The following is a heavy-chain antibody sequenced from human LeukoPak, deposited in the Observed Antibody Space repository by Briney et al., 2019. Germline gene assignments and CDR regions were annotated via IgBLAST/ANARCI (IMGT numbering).Heavy chain of an antibody. CDR1: GFTFTSYA. D-gene: IGHD2-2*02. Sequence: GGSLRLSCAASGFTFTSYAMSWVRQAPGKGLEWVSAISGSGGSTYYADSVKGRFTISRDNAKNSLYLQMNSLRAEDTAVYYCARGPDRYPKGKFDYWGQGTLVTVSS. V-gene: IGHV3-23*01. CDR2: ISGSGGST. CDR3: ARGPDRYPKGKFDY. J-gene: IGHJ4*02.